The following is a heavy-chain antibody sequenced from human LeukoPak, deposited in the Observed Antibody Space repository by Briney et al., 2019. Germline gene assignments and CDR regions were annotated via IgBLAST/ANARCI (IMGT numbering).Heavy chain of an antibody. J-gene: IGHJ4*02. Sequence: ASVKVSCKASGYTFTSYYMHWVRQAPGQGLEWMGIINPSGGNTSYAQKFQGRVTMTRDMSTSTVYMELSSLRSEDTAVYYCAIGADIGVYAEGDNFDYWGQGTLVTVSS. CDR1: GYTFTSYY. V-gene: IGHV1-46*01. D-gene: IGHD5/OR15-5a*01. CDR2: INPSGGNT. CDR3: AIGADIGVYAEGDNFDY.